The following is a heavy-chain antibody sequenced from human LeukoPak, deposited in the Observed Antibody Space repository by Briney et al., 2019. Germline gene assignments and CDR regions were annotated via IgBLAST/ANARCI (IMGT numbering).Heavy chain of an antibody. V-gene: IGHV1-69*06. CDR1: GGTFSSYA. CDR2: IIPIFGTA. Sequence: ASVKVSCKASGGTFSSYAISWVRQAPGQGLEWMGGIIPIFGTANYAQKFQGRVTITADKSTSTAYMELSSLRSEDTAVYYCARRDGYDYYFDYWGQGTLVTVSS. D-gene: IGHD5-24*01. CDR3: ARRDGYDYYFDY. J-gene: IGHJ4*02.